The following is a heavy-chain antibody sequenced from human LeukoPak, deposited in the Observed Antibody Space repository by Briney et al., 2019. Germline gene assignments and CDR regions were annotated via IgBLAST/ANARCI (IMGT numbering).Heavy chain of an antibody. CDR2: ISAYNGNT. J-gene: IGHJ6*02. CDR1: GYTFTSYG. V-gene: IGHV1-18*01. CDR3: ARVGPGGSGWYFYYYYYGMDV. Sequence: ASVKVSCKASGYTFTSYGISWVRQAPGQGLEWMGWISAYNGNTNYAQKLQGRVTMTTDTSTSTAYMELRSLRSDDTAVYYCARVGPGGSGWYFYYYYYGMDVWGQGTTVTVSS. D-gene: IGHD6-19*01.